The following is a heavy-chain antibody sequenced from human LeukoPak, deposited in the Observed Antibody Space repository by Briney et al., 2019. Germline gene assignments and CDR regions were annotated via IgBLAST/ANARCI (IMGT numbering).Heavy chain of an antibody. J-gene: IGHJ4*02. CDR2: IRYDGSNK. V-gene: IGHV3-30*02. CDR1: ILTFSSYH. D-gene: IGHD2-15*01. CDR3: AKVVVVAGTGPDY. Sequence: GGSLRLSCAASILTFSSYHMHWARHSPSKGRVGVAFIRYDGSNKYYADSVNRRFTISRDTSKNTLYLQMNSLRAEDTAVYYCAKVVVVAGTGPDYWGQGKLVTLSS.